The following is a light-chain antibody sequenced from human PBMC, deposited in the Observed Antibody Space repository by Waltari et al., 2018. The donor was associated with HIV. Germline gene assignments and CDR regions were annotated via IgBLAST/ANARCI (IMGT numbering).Light chain of an antibody. V-gene: IGKV3-15*01. J-gene: IGKJ1*01. CDR2: GAS. Sequence: EIVMTQSPATLSVSPGERATLSCGASQSVTRNLAWYQQKPGQAPRLLIDGASTRATGIPARFSGSGSGTEFTLTIRSLQSEDFAVYYCQQYNNWPPTFGQGTKVESK. CDR3: QQYNNWPPT. CDR1: QSVTRN.